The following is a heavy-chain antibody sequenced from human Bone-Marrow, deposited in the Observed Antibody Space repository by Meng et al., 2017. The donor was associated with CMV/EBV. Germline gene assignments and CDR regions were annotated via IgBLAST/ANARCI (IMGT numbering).Heavy chain of an antibody. V-gene: IGHV1-69*05. CDR1: GGTFSSYA. Sequence: SVKVSCKASGGTFSSYAISWVRQAPGQGLDWMGGIIPIFGTANYAQKFQGRVTITTDESTSTAYMELSSLRSEDTAVYYCASSSQGGNWFDPWGQGTLVTVSS. J-gene: IGHJ5*02. D-gene: IGHD6-6*01. CDR2: IIPIFGTA. CDR3: ASSSQGGNWFDP.